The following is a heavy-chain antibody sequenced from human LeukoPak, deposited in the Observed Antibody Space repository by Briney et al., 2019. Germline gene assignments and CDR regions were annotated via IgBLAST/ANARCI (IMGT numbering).Heavy chain of an antibody. CDR3: ARAARGYHY. Sequence: GGSLRLSCAVSGFTFSNYVMSWVRQAPGKGLEWVSGIIGSGDIKYYADSAKGGFTISRDNYKNTLYLQMSTLRADETGVYYCARAARGYHYWGQGILVTVAS. J-gene: IGHJ4*02. D-gene: IGHD5-12*01. CDR2: IIGSGDIK. V-gene: IGHV3-23*01. CDR1: GFTFSNYV.